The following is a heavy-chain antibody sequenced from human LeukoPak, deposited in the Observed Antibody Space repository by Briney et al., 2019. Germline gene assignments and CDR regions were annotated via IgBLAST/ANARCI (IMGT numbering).Heavy chain of an antibody. CDR2: IKQDGSEK. Sequence: GGSLRLSCAASGFTFSSYWMSWVRQAPGNGLEWVANIKQDGSEKYYVDSVKGRFTISRDNAKNSLYLQMNSQRAEDTAVYYCARDLQSSSSEEWFDPWGQGTLVTVSS. V-gene: IGHV3-7*01. J-gene: IGHJ5*02. CDR1: GFTFSSYW. CDR3: ARDLQSSSSEEWFDP. D-gene: IGHD6-6*01.